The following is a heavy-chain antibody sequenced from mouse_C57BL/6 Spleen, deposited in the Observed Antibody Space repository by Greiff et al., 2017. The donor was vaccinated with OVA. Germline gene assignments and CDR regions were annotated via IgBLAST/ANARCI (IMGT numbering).Heavy chain of an antibody. J-gene: IGHJ2*01. CDR2: INPNNGGT. D-gene: IGHD2-4*01. V-gene: IGHV1-26*01. CDR3: AKGYDSDY. CDR1: GYTFTDYY. Sequence: EVKLQQSGPELVKPGASVKISCKASGYTFTDYYMNWVKQSHGKSLEWIGDINPNNGGTSYNQKFKGKATLTVDKSSSTAYMELRSLTSEDSAVYYCAKGYDSDYWGQGTTLTVSS.